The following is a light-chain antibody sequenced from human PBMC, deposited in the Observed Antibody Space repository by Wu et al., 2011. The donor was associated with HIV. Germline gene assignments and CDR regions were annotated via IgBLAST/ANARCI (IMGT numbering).Light chain of an antibody. CDR3: QQYGSSPPVT. V-gene: IGKV3-20*01. CDR2: GAS. CDR1: QSVNRNY. J-gene: IGKJ5*01. Sequence: EIVLTQSPDTLSLSPGERATLSCRASQSVNRNYLAWYQQEVGQAPRLLIYGASNKATGIPNRFSGSGSGTDFTLTISRLEPEDFAVYYCQQYGSSPPVTFGQGTRLEIK.